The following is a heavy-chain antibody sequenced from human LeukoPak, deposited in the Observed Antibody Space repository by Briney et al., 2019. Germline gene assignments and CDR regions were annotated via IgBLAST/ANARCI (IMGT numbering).Heavy chain of an antibody. D-gene: IGHD3-9*01. CDR1: GGTFSSYA. CDR2: IIPIFGTA. CDR3: ARDGYILTGYYIN. Sequence: SVKVSCKASGGTFSSYAISWVRQAPGQGLEWMGGIIPIFGTANYAQKFQGRVTITADKSTSTAYMELSSLRSEDTAVYYCARDGYILTGYYINWGQGTLVTVSS. V-gene: IGHV1-69*06. J-gene: IGHJ4*02.